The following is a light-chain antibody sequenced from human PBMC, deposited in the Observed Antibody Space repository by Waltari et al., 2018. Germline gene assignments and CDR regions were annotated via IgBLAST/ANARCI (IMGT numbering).Light chain of an antibody. V-gene: IGKV3D-15*01. CDR3: QQYNNWPPLT. CDR1: QSISRH. Sequence: VMTQSPATLFVSPGEGDTLSCRASQSISRHVAWYHQKSGQAPRLLIFDASARATCIPARFSGSGSGTEFTLTISSLQSEDVGVYYCQQYNNWPPLTFGGGTKVEIK. J-gene: IGKJ4*01. CDR2: DAS.